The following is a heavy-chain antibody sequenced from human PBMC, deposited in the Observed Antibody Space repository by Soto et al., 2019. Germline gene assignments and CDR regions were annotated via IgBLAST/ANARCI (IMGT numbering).Heavy chain of an antibody. D-gene: IGHD4-17*01. CDR2: IYYSGST. V-gene: IGHV4-61*01. J-gene: IGHJ4*02. CDR1: GGSVSSGSYY. Sequence: QVQLQESGPGLVKPSETLSLTCTVSGGSVSSGSYYWSWIRQPPGKGLEWIGYIYYSGSTNYNPSLKRRVTVSVATSTHPFSLKLSSVTAADTAVYYCATYPTTVTSDYWGQGTLVTVSS. CDR3: ATYPTTVTSDY.